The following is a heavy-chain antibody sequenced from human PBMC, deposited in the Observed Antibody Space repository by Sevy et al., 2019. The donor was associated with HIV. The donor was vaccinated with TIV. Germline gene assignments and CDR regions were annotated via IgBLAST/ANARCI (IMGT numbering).Heavy chain of an antibody. V-gene: IGHV3-7*01. CDR3: GREGVGGYSYSLDC. J-gene: IGHJ4*02. D-gene: IGHD5-18*01. CDR2: MKEDGSDK. CDR1: GFTFSVYW. Sequence: GESLKISCAASGFTFSVYWMSWVRQAPGKGLEWVATMKEDGSDKDYVDSVKGRFTISRDNAKNSLYLQMNSLRAEDTAVYYCGREGVGGYSYSLDCWGQGTLVTVSS.